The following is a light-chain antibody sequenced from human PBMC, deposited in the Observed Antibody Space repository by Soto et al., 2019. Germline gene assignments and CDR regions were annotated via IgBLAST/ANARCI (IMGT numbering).Light chain of an antibody. J-gene: IGLJ1*01. CDR3: SSYTSSTTLYV. CDR1: SIDVGGYNY. CDR2: DVA. Sequence: QSPLTQPASVSGPPGQSIAISCTGGSIDVGGYNYVSWYQQHPGKAPKLMIYDVASRPSGVSDRFSGSKSGNTASLTISGLQAEDEADYYCSSYTSSTTLYVFGTGTNVTVL. V-gene: IGLV2-14*03.